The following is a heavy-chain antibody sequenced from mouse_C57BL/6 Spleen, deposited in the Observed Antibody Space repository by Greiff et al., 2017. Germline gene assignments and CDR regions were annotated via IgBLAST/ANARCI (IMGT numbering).Heavy chain of an antibody. CDR1: DSEVFPIAY. J-gene: IGHJ3*01. CDR3: ANPYYSNYGAWFAY. Sequence: QVQLQQSGSELRSPGSSVKLSCKDFDSEVFPIAYMSWVRQKPGHGFEWIGGILPSIGRTIYGEKFEDKATLDADTLSNTAYLELNSLTSEDSAIYYCANPYYSNYGAWFAYWGQGTLVTVSA. D-gene: IGHD2-5*01. V-gene: IGHV15-2*01. CDR2: ILPSIGRT.